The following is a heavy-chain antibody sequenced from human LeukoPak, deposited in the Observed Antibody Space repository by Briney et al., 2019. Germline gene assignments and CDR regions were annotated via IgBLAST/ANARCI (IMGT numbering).Heavy chain of an antibody. V-gene: IGHV3-30-3*01. CDR1: GFTFSSYA. CDR3: ARDTSSAPFDY. J-gene: IGHJ4*02. CDR2: ISYDGSNK. D-gene: IGHD6-25*01. Sequence: PGGSLRLSCAASGFTFSSYAMHGVRQAPGKGVEGVAVISYDGSNKYYADSVKGRFTISRDNSKTTLYLQMTSLRAEDTAVSYCARDTSSAPFDYWGQGTLVTVSS.